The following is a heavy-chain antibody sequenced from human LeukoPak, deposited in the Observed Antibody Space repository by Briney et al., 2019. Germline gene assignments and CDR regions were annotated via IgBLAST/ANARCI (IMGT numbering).Heavy chain of an antibody. Sequence: ASVKVSCKASGYTFTGYYMHWVRQAPGQGLEWMGWNSAYNRNINYAQKFQGRVTMSTDTSTSTVYMELRSPRSDETAVYYCARRTTWYADYWGQGTLVTVSS. CDR2: NSAYNRNI. D-gene: IGHD2/OR15-2a*01. V-gene: IGHV1-18*04. CDR3: ARRTTWYADY. J-gene: IGHJ4*02. CDR1: GYTFTGYY.